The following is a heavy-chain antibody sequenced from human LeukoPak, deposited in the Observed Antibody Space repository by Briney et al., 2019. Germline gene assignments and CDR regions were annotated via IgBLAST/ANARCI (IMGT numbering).Heavy chain of an antibody. CDR2: IRSKAYGGTI. CDR1: GFTFGDYS. Sequence: GGSLRLSCTESGFTFGDYSMSWLRQAPGKGLEWVGFIRSKAYGGTIEYAASVKGRFTISRDDSKSIAYLQMNSLKTEDTAVYYCTRAYNWNDVGAFDIWGQGTMVSVSS. D-gene: IGHD1-1*01. CDR3: TRAYNWNDVGAFDI. V-gene: IGHV3-49*03. J-gene: IGHJ3*02.